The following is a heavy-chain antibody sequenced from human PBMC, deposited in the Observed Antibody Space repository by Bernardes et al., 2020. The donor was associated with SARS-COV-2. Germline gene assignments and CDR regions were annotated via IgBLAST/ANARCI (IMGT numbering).Heavy chain of an antibody. V-gene: IGHV1-46*01. J-gene: IGHJ4*02. CDR3: ARDFELTY. CDR2: INPTGDST. CDR1: GYTFTSYY. Sequence: ASVKVSCKASGYTFTSYYMHWVRQAPGQGLEWMGMINPTGDSTTFAQKFQARVTITRDTSTSTVYMELSSLRTEDTALYYCARDFELTYWGQGTLVTVSS. D-gene: IGHD1-1*01.